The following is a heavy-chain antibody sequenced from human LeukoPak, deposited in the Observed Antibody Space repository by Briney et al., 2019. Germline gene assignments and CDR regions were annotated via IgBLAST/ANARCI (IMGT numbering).Heavy chain of an antibody. CDR1: GFTFTSYG. CDR2: IWYNGSNK. Sequence: QSGGSLRLSCAASGFTFTSYGIHWVPQAPGKGRGRVSIIWYNGSNKYYADSVKGRFTISRDNSKNTLYLQMSSLRADDTAVYYCARDREQTYYDFWSGYFYWGQGTLVTVSS. CDR3: ARDREQTYYDFWSGYFY. V-gene: IGHV3-33*01. D-gene: IGHD3-3*01. J-gene: IGHJ4*02.